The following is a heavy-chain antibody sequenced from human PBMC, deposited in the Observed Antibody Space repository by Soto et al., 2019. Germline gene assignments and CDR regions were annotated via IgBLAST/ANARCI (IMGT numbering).Heavy chain of an antibody. CDR1: GFTFSRYW. J-gene: IGHJ2*01. D-gene: IGHD3-3*01. CDR2: IKQDGSEK. CDR3: VTVFTYSDFVSGRPPERCYFDL. V-gene: IGHV3-7*01. Sequence: GGSLRLSCEASGFTFSRYWMSWVRQAPGKGLEWVANIKQDGSEKYSVDSVKGRFTMSRDNAKNSLYLQMNSLRAEDTAVYYCVTVFTYSDFVSGRPPERCYFDLWGRGTLVTVSS.